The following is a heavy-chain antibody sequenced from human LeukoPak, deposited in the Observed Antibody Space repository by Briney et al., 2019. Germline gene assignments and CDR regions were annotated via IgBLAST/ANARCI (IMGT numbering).Heavy chain of an antibody. J-gene: IGHJ4*02. V-gene: IGHV3-30*02. CDR1: GFTLSSYG. D-gene: IGHD6-19*01. CDR2: IRYDGSNK. Sequence: GGSLRLSCAASGFTLSSYGMHWVRQAPGKGLEWVAFIRYDGSNKYYADSVKGRFTISRDNSKNTLYLQMNSLRAEDTAVYYCARGALGDSSGWYDYWGQGTLVTVSS. CDR3: ARGALGDSSGWYDY.